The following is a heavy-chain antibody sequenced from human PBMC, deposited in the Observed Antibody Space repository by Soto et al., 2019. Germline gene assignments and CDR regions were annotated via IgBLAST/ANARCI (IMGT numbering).Heavy chain of an antibody. CDR2: IKQHGSER. CDR3: ARGSGYDSYGMDV. CDR1: GFTFSSYA. Sequence: GGSLRLSCAASGFTFSSYAMTWVRQAPGKGLEWVANIKQHGSERYYVDSVKGRFTISRDNAKSSLYLQMNSLRAEDTAVYYCARGSGYDSYGMDVWGQGTTVTVSS. V-gene: IGHV3-7*03. D-gene: IGHD5-12*01. J-gene: IGHJ6*02.